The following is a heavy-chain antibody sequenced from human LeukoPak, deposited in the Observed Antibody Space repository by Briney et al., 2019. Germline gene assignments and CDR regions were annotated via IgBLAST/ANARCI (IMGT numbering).Heavy chain of an antibody. CDR2: INAGNGNT. V-gene: IGHV1-3*01. Sequence: GASVKVSCKASGYTFTSYAMHWVRQAPGQRLEWMGWINAGNGNTKYSQEFQGRVTITRDTSASTAYMELSSLRSGDTAFYYCARDSYSGTSWTNWFDPWGQGTLVTVSS. D-gene: IGHD1-26*01. J-gene: IGHJ5*02. CDR1: GYTFTSYA. CDR3: ARDSYSGTSWTNWFDP.